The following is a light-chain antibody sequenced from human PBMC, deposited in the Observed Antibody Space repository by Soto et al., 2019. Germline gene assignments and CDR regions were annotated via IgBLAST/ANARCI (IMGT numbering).Light chain of an antibody. J-gene: IGLJ2*01. CDR3: VAWDDSLNGYVV. Sequence: QSVLTQPPSASRTPGQRVTISCSGSSSNIGSNTVNWYQQLPGTAPKLVIYSNNQRPSGVPDRFSCSKSGTSASLAISGLLSEDEADYYCVAWDDSLNGYVVFGGGTKVTV. V-gene: IGLV1-44*01. CDR1: SSNIGSNT. CDR2: SNN.